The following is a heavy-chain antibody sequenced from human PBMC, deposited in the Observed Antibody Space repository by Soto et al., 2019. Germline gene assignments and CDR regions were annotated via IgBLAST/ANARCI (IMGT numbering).Heavy chain of an antibody. J-gene: IGHJ5*01. CDR1: GVSIDNSHSF. V-gene: IGHV4-39*01. CDR3: GRVVEGATRHTDPDS. D-gene: IGHD2-21*01. Sequence: SETLSLTCTVSGVSIDNSHSFWAWIRQPPGKGLEFIGSVYHNGGAHYNSSLKSRVTISVETANNQVSLRMRSLTAADTAVYYCGRVVEGATRHTDPDSWGQGILVTVSS. CDR2: VYHNGGA.